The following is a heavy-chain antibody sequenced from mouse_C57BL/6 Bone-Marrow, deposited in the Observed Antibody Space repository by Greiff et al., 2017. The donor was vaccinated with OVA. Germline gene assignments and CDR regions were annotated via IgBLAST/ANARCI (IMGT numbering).Heavy chain of an antibody. Sequence: QVQLKESGAELARPGASVKLSCTASGYTFTSYGISWVKQRPGQGLEWIGEIYPRSGNTYSNEKFTGKAPLTAAKSSSTAYMELRSVTSDDAAVDFCAREGWLLLFDYWGQGTTLTVSS. V-gene: IGHV1-81*01. D-gene: IGHD2-3*01. CDR1: GYTFTSYG. CDR3: AREGWLLLFDY. J-gene: IGHJ2*01. CDR2: IYPRSGNT.